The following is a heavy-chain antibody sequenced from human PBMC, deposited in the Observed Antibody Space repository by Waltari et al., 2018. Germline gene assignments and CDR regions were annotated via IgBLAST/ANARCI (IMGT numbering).Heavy chain of an antibody. Sequence: VQLQESGPGLVKPSETLSLTCTVSGGSISSHYWSWIRQAPGKGLEWVSLISWDGGSTYYADSVKGRFTISRDNSKNSLYLQMNSLRTEDTALYYCAKDMGATTSPLDYWGQGTLVTVSS. CDR2: ISWDGGST. CDR1: GGSISSHY. J-gene: IGHJ4*02. V-gene: IGHV3-43*01. CDR3: AKDMGATTSPLDY. D-gene: IGHD5-12*01.